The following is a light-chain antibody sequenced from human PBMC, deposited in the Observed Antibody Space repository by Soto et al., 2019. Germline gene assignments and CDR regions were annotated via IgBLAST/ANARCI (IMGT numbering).Light chain of an antibody. CDR2: GAS. V-gene: IGKV3-15*01. CDR3: QQRSNWPST. Sequence: EIVLTQSPATLSVSAGGTVTLSCRASQSIRTNVAWYQQIPGQAPRLLVYGASTRATGVPARFSGSGSGIEFTLTISSLQSEDSAVYYCQQRSNWPSTFGQGTKLEIK. CDR1: QSIRTN. J-gene: IGKJ2*01.